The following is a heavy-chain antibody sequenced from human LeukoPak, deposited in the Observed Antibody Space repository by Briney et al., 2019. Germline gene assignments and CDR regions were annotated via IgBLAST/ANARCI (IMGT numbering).Heavy chain of an antibody. J-gene: IGHJ3*02. D-gene: IGHD3-22*01. V-gene: IGHV3-21*01. CDR3: ARDLGYDSSGYYIYGFDI. CDR1: GFTFSSYS. CDR2: ISSSSSYI. Sequence: GGSLRLSCAASGFTFSSYSMNWVRDAPGKGLEWVSSISSSSSYIYYADSVKGRFTISRDNAKNSLYLQMNSLRAEDTAVYYCARDLGYDSSGYYIYGFDIWGQGTMVTVSS.